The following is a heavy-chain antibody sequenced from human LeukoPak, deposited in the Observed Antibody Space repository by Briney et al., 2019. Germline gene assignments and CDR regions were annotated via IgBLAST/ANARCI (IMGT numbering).Heavy chain of an antibody. CDR2: ARNKANSYTT. J-gene: IGHJ4*02. CDR1: GFTFSDHY. Sequence: GGSLRLSCAASGFTFSDHYMDWVRQAPGKGLEWVGRARNKANSYTTEYAASVKGRFTISRDDSKNSLYPQMNSLKTEDTAVYYCSRGPPDYWGQGTLVTVSS. V-gene: IGHV3-72*01. CDR3: SRGPPDY.